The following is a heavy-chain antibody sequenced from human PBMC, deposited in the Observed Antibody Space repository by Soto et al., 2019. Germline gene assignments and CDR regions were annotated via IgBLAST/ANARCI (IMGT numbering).Heavy chain of an antibody. CDR1: GFTFSSYA. CDR2: ISYDGSNK. D-gene: IGHD3-3*01. CDR3: ARALLRFLEWLSKDDAFDI. Sequence: QVQLVESGGGVVQPGRSLRLSCAASGFTFSSYAMHWVRQAPGKGLEWVAVISYDGSNKYYADSVKGRFTISRDNSKNTLYLQMNSLRAEDTAVYYCARALLRFLEWLSKDDAFDIWGQGTMVTVSS. V-gene: IGHV3-30-3*01. J-gene: IGHJ3*02.